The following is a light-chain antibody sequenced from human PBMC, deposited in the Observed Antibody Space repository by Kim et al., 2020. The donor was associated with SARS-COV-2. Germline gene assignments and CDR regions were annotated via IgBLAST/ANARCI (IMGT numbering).Light chain of an antibody. CDR2: DSS. J-gene: IGKJ2*01. Sequence: LSPGESAPPSCRASQSVSSNYLAWYQQKPGQAPRLLKYDSSSRAAGIPDRFSGSGSGTDFTLTISRLEPEDFAVYYCQQYGNSPFTFGQGTKLEI. V-gene: IGKV3-20*01. CDR3: QQYGNSPFT. CDR1: QSVSSNY.